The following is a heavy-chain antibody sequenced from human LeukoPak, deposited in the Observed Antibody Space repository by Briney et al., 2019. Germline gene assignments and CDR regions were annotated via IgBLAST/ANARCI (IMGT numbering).Heavy chain of an antibody. V-gene: IGHV3-23*01. CDR3: VKDWRDESNCGGDCLQY. Sequence: GGSLRLSCVASGFTFSAYSMTWVRQAPGKGLDWVSSISVSGGGTYYADSVTGRFTISRDNAKTTLDLDMNTLRAEDTAVYYCVKDWRDESNCGGDCLQYWGQGTLVTVS. D-gene: IGHD2-21*02. J-gene: IGHJ4*02. CDR2: ISVSGGGT. CDR1: GFTFSAYS.